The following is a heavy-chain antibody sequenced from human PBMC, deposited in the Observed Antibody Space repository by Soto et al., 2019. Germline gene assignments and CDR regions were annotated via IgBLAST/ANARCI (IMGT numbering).Heavy chain of an antibody. D-gene: IGHD1-26*01. CDR3: ARDLLVGASDY. J-gene: IGHJ4*02. CDR1: GYTFTSYA. Sequence: QVQLTQSGAEVKKPGASVKVSCKASGYTFTSYAMHWMRQAPGQRLEWMGWINAGNGNTKYSQKFQGRVTITRDTSASTAYMELSSLRSEDTAVYYCARDLLVGASDYWGQGTLVTVSS. V-gene: IGHV1-3*01. CDR2: INAGNGNT.